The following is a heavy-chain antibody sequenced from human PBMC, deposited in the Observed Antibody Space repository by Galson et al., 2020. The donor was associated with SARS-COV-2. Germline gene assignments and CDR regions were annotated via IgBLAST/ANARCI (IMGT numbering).Heavy chain of an antibody. J-gene: IGHJ4*02. CDR3: ARHGVTMIVHEGYFGY. CDR1: GGSISSYY. Sequence: ETSETLSLTCTVSGGSISSYYWSWIRQPPGKGLEWLGYIYYSGSTNYNPSLKSRVTISVDTSKNQFSLKLSSVTAADTAVYYCARHGVTMIVHEGYFGYWGQGTLVTVSS. V-gene: IGHV4-59*08. CDR2: IYYSGST. D-gene: IGHD3-22*01.